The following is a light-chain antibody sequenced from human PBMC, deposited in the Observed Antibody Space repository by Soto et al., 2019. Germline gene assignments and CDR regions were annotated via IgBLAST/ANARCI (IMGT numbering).Light chain of an antibody. V-gene: IGKV1-5*01. J-gene: IGKJ2*01. Sequence: DIQMTPSPSTLSASVGDRVTITCRASQSISSWLAWYQQKPGKAPKLLIYDASGLESGVPSRFSGSGSGTEFTLTISSLQPDDFATYYCQQYNSYLYTFGQGTKLEIK. CDR3: QQYNSYLYT. CDR2: DAS. CDR1: QSISSW.